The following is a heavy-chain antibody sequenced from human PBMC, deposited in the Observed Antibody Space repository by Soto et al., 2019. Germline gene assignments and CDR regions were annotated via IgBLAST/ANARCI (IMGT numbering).Heavy chain of an antibody. V-gene: IGHV3-73*01. D-gene: IGHD6-19*01. CDR1: GFTFGGSA. Sequence: GGSLRLSCAASGFTFGGSAMHWVRQASGKGLEWVGHIRSKTNSYATAYAESMKGRFTISRDDSMNTAYLQMDSLKTEDTAVYFCTRQTDAVQWLVVPTDYNFDYWGQGTLVTVSS. J-gene: IGHJ4*02. CDR2: IRSKTNSYAT. CDR3: TRQTDAVQWLVVPTDYNFDY.